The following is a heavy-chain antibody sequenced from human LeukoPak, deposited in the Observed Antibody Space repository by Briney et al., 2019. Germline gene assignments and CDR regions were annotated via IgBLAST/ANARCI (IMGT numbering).Heavy chain of an antibody. CDR2: IKQDGGTT. J-gene: IGHJ4*02. V-gene: IGHV3-7*01. Sequence: GGSLRLSCAASGFTFSNYYMAWVRQAPGKGLEWVANIKQDGGTTNYVDSLKGRFTISRDNAKNSLFLQMNSLRAEDTAVYYCARDVVSLDWLLHMGYLDYWGQGTLVTVSS. CDR3: ARDVVSLDWLLHMGYLDY. CDR1: GFTFSNYY. D-gene: IGHD3/OR15-3a*01.